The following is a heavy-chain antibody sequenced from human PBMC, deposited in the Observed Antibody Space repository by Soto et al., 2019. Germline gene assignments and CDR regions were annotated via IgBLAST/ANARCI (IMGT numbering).Heavy chain of an antibody. CDR3: ASFDSSGYYFA. V-gene: IGHV1-69*13. D-gene: IGHD3-22*01. CDR2: IIPIFGTA. J-gene: IGHJ4*02. CDR1: GVTFSSYA. Sequence: GASVNVSCKASGVTFSSYAISWVRQAPGQGLEWMGGIIPIFGTANYAQKFQGRVTITADESTSTAYMELSSLRSEDTAVYYCASFDSSGYYFAWGQGILVTVSS.